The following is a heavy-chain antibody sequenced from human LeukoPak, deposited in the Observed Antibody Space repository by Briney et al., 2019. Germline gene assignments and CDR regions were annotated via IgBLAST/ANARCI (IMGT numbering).Heavy chain of an antibody. CDR3: ARAYYHGSGSYPYYFDY. Sequence: SETLSLTCTVSGYSISSGYYWGWIRQPPGKGLEWIGSIYHSGSTYYNPSLKSRVTISVETSKNQFSLKLSSVTAADTAVYYCARAYYHGSGSYPYYFDYWGQGTLVTVSS. CDR2: IYHSGST. CDR1: GYSISSGYY. V-gene: IGHV4-38-2*02. J-gene: IGHJ4*02. D-gene: IGHD3-10*01.